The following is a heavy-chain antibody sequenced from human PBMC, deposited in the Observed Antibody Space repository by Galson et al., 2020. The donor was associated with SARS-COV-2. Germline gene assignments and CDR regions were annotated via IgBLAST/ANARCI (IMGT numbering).Heavy chain of an antibody. CDR1: GLSFLAYW. CDR3: ATRPADTTYYAVFDY. D-gene: IGHD1-1*01. V-gene: IGHV3-7*01. Sequence: GGSLRLSCEASGLSFLAYWMTWVRQAPGKGLEWVANIKGDGSESSYVDSVKGRFTVSRDNDNNALFLQMNSLRVEDSAVYYCATRPADTTYYAVFDYWGPGTRVTVSS. J-gene: IGHJ4*02. CDR2: IKGDGSES.